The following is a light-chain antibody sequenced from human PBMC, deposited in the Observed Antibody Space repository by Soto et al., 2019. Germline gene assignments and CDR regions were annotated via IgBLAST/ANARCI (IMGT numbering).Light chain of an antibody. CDR1: QNVSHW. CDR2: DVS. V-gene: IGKV1-5*01. CDR3: QQYYGFPWT. J-gene: IGKJ1*01. Sequence: DIQMTQSPSTLSASIGDRVTITCRASQNVSHWLAWYRQKPGKAPNLLIYDVSSSESGVPSRLSGSGSGTEFTLTFSSLQPDDFATYFCQQYYGFPWTFGQGTKVDIK.